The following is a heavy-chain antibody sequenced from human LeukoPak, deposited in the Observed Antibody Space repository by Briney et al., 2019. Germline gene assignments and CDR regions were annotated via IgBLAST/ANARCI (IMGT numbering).Heavy chain of an antibody. CDR2: IIPIFGTA. J-gene: IGHJ4*02. CDR1: GGTFSSYA. D-gene: IGHD5-24*01. V-gene: IGHV1-69*13. CDR3: VIEAPGMATKTIRSDPYYFDY. Sequence: SVKVSCKASGGTFSSYAISWVRQAPGQGLEWMGGIIPIFGTANYAQKFQGRVTITADESTSTAYMELSSLRSEDTAVYYCVIEAPGMATKTIRSDPYYFDYWGQGTLVTVSS.